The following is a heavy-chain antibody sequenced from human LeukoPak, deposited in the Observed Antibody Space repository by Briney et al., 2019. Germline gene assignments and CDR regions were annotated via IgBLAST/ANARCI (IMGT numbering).Heavy chain of an antibody. Sequence: GGSLRLSCAASGFTFTYNGMNWVRQAPGKGLEWVSFISRSSTTIYYADSVKGRFTISRDNAKNSLYLQMNSLRAEDTAVYYCAELGITMIGGVWGKGTTVTISS. D-gene: IGHD3-10*02. CDR2: ISRSSTTI. V-gene: IGHV3-48*04. J-gene: IGHJ6*04. CDR3: AELGITMIGGV. CDR1: GFTFTYNG.